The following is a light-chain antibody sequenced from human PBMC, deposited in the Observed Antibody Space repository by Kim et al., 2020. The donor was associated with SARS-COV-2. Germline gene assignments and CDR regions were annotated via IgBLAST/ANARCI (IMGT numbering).Light chain of an antibody. CDR2: QDS. CDR1: KLGDKY. CDR3: QAWDSSTAV. Sequence: SYELTQPPSVSVSPGQTASITYSGDKLGDKYACWYQQKPGQSPVLVIYQDSKRPSGIPERFSGSNSGNTATLTISGTQAMDEVDYYCQAWDSSTAVFGGG. J-gene: IGLJ3*02. V-gene: IGLV3-1*01.